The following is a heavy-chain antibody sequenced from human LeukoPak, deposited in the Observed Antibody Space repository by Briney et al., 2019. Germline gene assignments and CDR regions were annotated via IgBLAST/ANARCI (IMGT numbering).Heavy chain of an antibody. Sequence: SETLSLTCAVYGGSFSGYYWSWIRQPPGKGLEWIGEINHSGSTNYNPSLKSRVTISVDTSKNQFSLKLSSVTAADTAVYYCARMRGYSSSWSGWFDPWGQGTLVTVSS. CDR3: ARMRGYSSSWSGWFDP. J-gene: IGHJ5*02. D-gene: IGHD6-13*01. CDR1: GGSFSGYY. V-gene: IGHV4-34*01. CDR2: INHSGST.